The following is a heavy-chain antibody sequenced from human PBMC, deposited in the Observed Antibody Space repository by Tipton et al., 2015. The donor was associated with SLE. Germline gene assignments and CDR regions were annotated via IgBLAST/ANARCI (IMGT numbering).Heavy chain of an antibody. CDR1: GGSISSHY. J-gene: IGHJ4*02. D-gene: IGHD6-13*01. V-gene: IGHV4-4*08. Sequence: LRLSCTVSGGSISSHYWSWIRQPPGKGLEWIGYIYTSGSTNYNPSLKSRVTISVDTSKNQFSLKLSSVTAADTAVYYCASGIAAAGTFDYWGQGTLVTVSS. CDR3: ASGIAAAGTFDY. CDR2: IYTSGST.